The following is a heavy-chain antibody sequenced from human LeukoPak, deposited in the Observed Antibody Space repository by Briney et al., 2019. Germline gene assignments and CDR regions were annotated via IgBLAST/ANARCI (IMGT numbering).Heavy chain of an antibody. J-gene: IGHJ6*02. CDR2: IIPIFGTA. V-gene: IGHV1-69*05. CDR1: GGTFSSYA. CDR3: ARDIVPGEYYYYGTDV. Sequence: SVKVSCKASGGTFSSYAIRWVRQAPGQGLEWMGGIIPIFGTANYAQKFQGRVTITTDESTSTAYMELSSLRSEDTAVYYCARDIVPGEYYYYGTDVWGQGTTVTVSS. D-gene: IGHD2-15*01.